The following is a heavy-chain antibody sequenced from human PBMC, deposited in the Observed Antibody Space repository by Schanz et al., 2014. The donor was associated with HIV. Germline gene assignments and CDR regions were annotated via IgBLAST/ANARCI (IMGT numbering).Heavy chain of an antibody. V-gene: IGHV3-33*01. Sequence: QVQLVESGGGVVQPGRSLRLSCAASGFIFSRYGMYWVRQAPGKGLEWVAVIWHDGSNKYYADSVKGRFTSSRDNSKNTLYLQMNSLRAEDTAVYYCARGGIWEWDQPDFDYWGQGTLVTVSS. CDR1: GFIFSRYG. CDR3: ARGGIWEWDQPDFDY. J-gene: IGHJ4*02. CDR2: IWHDGSNK. D-gene: IGHD2-15*01.